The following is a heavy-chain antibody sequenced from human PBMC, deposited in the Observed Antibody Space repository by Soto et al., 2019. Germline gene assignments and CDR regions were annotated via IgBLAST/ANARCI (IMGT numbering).Heavy chain of an antibody. CDR1: GYIFTDYW. J-gene: IGHJ6*02. CDR2: IYPSDSYT. CDR3: ARQVDTAMASYYYYGMDV. V-gene: IGHV5-10-1*01. D-gene: IGHD5-18*01. Sequence: PGESLKLSCTGSGYIFTDYWIGWVRQMPGKGLEWMGRIYPSDSYTSYSPSFQGHVTISADKSISTAYLQWSSLKASDTAMYYCARQVDTAMASYYYYGMDVWGQGTTVTVSS.